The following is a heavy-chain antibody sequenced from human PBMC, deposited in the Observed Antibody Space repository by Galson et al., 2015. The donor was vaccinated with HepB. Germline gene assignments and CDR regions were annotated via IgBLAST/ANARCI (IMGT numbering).Heavy chain of an antibody. CDR2: INSDGSST. CDR1: GLTFSSYW. V-gene: IGHV3-74*01. CDR3: ARAPYHGKVDI. Sequence: SLRLSCAASGLTFSSYWMHWVRQAPGKGLVWVSRINSDGSSTSYADSVKGRFTISRDNAKNTLYLQMNSLRAEDTAVYYCARAPYHGKVDIWGQGTMVTVSS. J-gene: IGHJ3*02. D-gene: IGHD1-14*01.